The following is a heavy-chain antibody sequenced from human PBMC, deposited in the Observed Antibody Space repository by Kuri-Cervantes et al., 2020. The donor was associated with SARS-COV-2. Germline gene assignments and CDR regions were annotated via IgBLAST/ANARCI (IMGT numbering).Heavy chain of an antibody. D-gene: IGHD2-8*01. CDR3: ARDAIVLMVYAIKEDAFDI. J-gene: IGHJ3*02. V-gene: IGHV3-30-3*01. Sequence: GESLKISCAASGFTFTSYAMHWVRQAPGKGLEWVALISYDGSNKYYADSVKGRFTISRDNSRNTLYLQMNSLGAEDTAVYYCARDAIVLMVYAIKEDAFDIWGQGTMVTVSS. CDR1: GFTFTSYA. CDR2: ISYDGSNK.